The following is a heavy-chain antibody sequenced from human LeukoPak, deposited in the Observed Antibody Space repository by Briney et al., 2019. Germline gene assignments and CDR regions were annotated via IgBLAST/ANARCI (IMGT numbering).Heavy chain of an antibody. Sequence: GGSLRLSCAASGFTFSSYWMNWVRQAPGKGLEWVANIKQEGSEKYYVDSVKGRFTISRDNAKNSLYLQMDSLRAEDTAVYYCAGGSGWLIDYWGQGTLVTVSS. D-gene: IGHD6-19*01. CDR1: GFTFSSYW. CDR3: AGGSGWLIDY. V-gene: IGHV3-7*01. CDR2: IKQEGSEK. J-gene: IGHJ4*02.